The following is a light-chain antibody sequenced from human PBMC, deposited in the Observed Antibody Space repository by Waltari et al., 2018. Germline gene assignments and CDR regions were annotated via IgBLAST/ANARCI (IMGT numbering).Light chain of an antibody. V-gene: IGKV3-11*01. CDR2: AAS. Sequence: SCGASQSISNYLVGYQQRPGHAPRLLIYAASTRATGVPDRFSGSGYGTDFTLTISRLEPEDFAVYYCQNHERLPATFGQGTKVEIK. CDR1: QSISNY. J-gene: IGKJ1*01. CDR3: QNHERLPAT.